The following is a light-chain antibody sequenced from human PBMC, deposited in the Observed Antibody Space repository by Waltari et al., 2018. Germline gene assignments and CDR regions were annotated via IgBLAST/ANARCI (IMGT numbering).Light chain of an antibody. CDR2: MAS. V-gene: IGKV1-5*03. CDR1: QSVGTW. J-gene: IGKJ2*01. CDR3: QQYSSFST. Sequence: DIQMTQSLSTLSASVGDRVTISCRASQSVGTWLAWYQQKPGKAPKLLIYMASSLESGVPSRLSGSGSGTDFTLTISSLQPDDFATYSCQQYSSFSTFGQGTKV.